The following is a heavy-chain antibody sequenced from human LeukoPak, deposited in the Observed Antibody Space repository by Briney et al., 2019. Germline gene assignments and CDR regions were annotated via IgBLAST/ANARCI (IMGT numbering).Heavy chain of an antibody. J-gene: IGHJ4*02. CDR2: INQDGSAK. CDR1: GFAFSNYW. V-gene: IGHV3-7*03. CDR3: VGAPLDY. Sequence: PGGSLRLSCAASGFAFSNYWMSWVRQAPGKGLEWVGKINQDGSAKYYVDSVKGRFTISRDNAKNSLYLQMDSLRAEDTAVYYCVGAPLDYWGQGTLVTVSS.